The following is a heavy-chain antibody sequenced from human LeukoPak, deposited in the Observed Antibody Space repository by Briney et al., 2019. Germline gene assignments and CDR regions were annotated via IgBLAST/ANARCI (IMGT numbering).Heavy chain of an antibody. CDR1: GFTFNTYW. CDR3: ARLGAGSSWSCDDY. Sequence: GGSLRLSCAASGFTFNTYWMSWVRQAPGKGLEWVANIKKDGSEKYYADSVKGRFTISRDNAKNSLYLLLNSLRVEDTAVYYCARLGAGSSWSCDDYWGQGTLVTVSS. D-gene: IGHD6-13*01. CDR2: IKKDGSEK. V-gene: IGHV3-7*01. J-gene: IGHJ4*02.